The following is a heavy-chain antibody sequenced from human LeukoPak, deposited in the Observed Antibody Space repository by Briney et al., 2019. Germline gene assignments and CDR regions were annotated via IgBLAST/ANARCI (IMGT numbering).Heavy chain of an antibody. J-gene: IGHJ4*02. D-gene: IGHD5-24*01. V-gene: IGHV1-69*05. CDR2: IIPIFGTA. Sequence: ASVKVSCKASGGTFSSYAISWVRQAPGPGLEWMGGIIPIFGTANYAQKFQGRVTITTDESTSTAYMELSSLRSEDTAVYYCARGGGEMASRFDYWGQGTLVTVSS. CDR3: ARGGGEMASRFDY. CDR1: GGTFSSYA.